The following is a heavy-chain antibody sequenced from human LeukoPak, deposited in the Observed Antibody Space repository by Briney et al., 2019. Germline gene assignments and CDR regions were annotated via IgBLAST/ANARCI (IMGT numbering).Heavy chain of an antibody. CDR3: ARQQDTTNPGY. J-gene: IGHJ4*02. Sequence: GGTLILFCAAEGVTESSIYMNWGRPAKGNGLVWVSIIYSGGKTYYADSVKGRFTISRDSSKNKLYLQMNGLRAEDTAVYYCARQQDTTNPGYWGQGTLVTVSS. V-gene: IGHV3-66*04. CDR1: GVTESSIY. D-gene: IGHD5-18*01. CDR2: IYSGGKT.